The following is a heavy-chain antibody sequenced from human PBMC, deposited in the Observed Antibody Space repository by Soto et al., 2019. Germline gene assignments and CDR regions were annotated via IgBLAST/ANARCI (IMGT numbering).Heavy chain of an antibody. Sequence: PGGSLRLSCAASGFTVSSNCMSWVRQAPGKGLEWVSVIYSGGSTYYADSVKGRFTISRDNSKNTLYLQMNSLRAEDTAVYYCARAAAAGTEDYWGQGTLVTVSS. V-gene: IGHV3-66*01. CDR3: ARAAAAGTEDY. J-gene: IGHJ4*02. CDR2: IYSGGST. D-gene: IGHD6-13*01. CDR1: GFTVSSNC.